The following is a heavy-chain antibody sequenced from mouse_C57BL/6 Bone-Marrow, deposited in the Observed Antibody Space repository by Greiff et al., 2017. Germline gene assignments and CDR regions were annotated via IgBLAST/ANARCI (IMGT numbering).Heavy chain of an antibody. CDR3: SRSSFFAY. Sequence: VQLQQSDAELVKPGASVKISCKASGYTFTDYTMHWVKQRPEQGLEWIGYIYPSDGSTKYNEKFKGKDTLTVDKTSSTAYMQLNSLTSDDSSVYFCSRSSFFAYWGQGTLLTVSS. CDR2: IYPSDGST. V-gene: IGHV1-78*01. CDR1: GYTFTDYT. J-gene: IGHJ3*01.